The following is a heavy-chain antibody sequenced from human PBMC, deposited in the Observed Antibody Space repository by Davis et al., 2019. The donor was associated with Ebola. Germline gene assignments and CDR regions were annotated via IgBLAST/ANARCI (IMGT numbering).Heavy chain of an antibody. J-gene: IGHJ6*02. D-gene: IGHD3-22*01. CDR3: ARGRPPYYYDSSGRDYYHGMDV. Sequence: GGSLRPSCPPLGLTSSTYAMSWVRQAPGKGLEWVSGIGGNSGCTHYAASVRGRFTISTDNSRDTVYLQMNSLTAEDTAVFYCARGRPPYYYDSSGRDYYHGMDVWGQGTTVTVSS. CDR1: GLTSSTYA. CDR2: IGGNSGCT. V-gene: IGHV3-23*01.